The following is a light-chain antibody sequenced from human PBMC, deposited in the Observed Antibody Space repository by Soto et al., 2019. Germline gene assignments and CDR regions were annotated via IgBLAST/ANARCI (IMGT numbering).Light chain of an antibody. CDR3: AAWDDSLSGVV. CDR1: SSNIGSNY. CDR2: RNN. V-gene: IGLV1-47*01. J-gene: IGLJ2*01. Sequence: QPVLTQPPSASGTPGQRVTISCSGSSSNIGSNYVYWYQQVPGTAPKLLFYRNNQRPSGVPDRFSGSKSGTSASLAISGLRSEDESDYYCAAWDDSLSGVVFGGGTKVTVL.